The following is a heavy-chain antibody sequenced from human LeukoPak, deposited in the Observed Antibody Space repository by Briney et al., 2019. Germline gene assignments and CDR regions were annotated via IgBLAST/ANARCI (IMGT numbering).Heavy chain of an antibody. CDR3: ARHRIAARGSFDY. CDR2: IYYSGST. Sequence: PSETLSLTCTVSGGSIGSSYYYWGWIRQPPGRGLEWIGSIYYSGSTYYNPSLKSRVTISEDTSKNQLSLKLNSVTAADTAVYYCARHRIAARGSFDYWGQGTLVTVSS. J-gene: IGHJ4*02. CDR1: GGSIGSSYYY. V-gene: IGHV4-39*01. D-gene: IGHD6-6*01.